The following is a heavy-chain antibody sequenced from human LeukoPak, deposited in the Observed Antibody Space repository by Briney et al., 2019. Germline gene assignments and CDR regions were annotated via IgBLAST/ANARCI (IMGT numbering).Heavy chain of an antibody. J-gene: IGHJ3*02. V-gene: IGHV3-23*01. D-gene: IGHD3-22*01. CDR2: ISGSGGST. CDR3: AKGHYDSSGYYPFPDAFDI. CDR1: GFTFSSYA. Sequence: GGSLRLSCAASGFTFSSYAMSWVRQAPGKGLEWVSAISGSGGSTYYADSVKGRFTISRDNSKNTLYLQMNSLRAEDTAVYYCAKGHYDSSGYYPFPDAFDIWGQGTMVTVSS.